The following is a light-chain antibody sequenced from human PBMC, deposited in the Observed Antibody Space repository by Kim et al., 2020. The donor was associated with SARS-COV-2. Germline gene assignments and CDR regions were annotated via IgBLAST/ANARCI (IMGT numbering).Light chain of an antibody. J-gene: IGLJ2*01. Sequence: ALGQTVRITGQGDSLRNYYASWYQQKPGQAPILVIYGKNNRPSGIPDRFSGSSSGNTASLTITGAQAEDEADYYCNSRDSSGNHVVFGGGTKLTVL. CDR3: NSRDSSGNHVV. V-gene: IGLV3-19*01. CDR2: GKN. CDR1: SLRNYY.